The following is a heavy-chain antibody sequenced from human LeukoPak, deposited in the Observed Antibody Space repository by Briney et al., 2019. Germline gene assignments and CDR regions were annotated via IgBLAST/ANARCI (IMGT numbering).Heavy chain of an antibody. CDR1: GFTFSSYS. J-gene: IGHJ4*02. CDR2: ISGGSDSI. CDR3: ARDRPPVGAIDY. V-gene: IGHV3-48*02. Sequence: PGGSLRLSCAASGFTFSSYSMNWVRQAPGEGLDWVSYISGGSDSIYYADSVKGRFTISRDNAKNLLYLQMNSLRDEDTAAYFCARDRPPVGAIDYWGQGTLVTVSS. D-gene: IGHD1-26*01.